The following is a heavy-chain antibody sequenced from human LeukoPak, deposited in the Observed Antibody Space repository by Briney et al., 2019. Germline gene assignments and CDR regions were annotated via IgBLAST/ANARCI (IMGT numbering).Heavy chain of an antibody. CDR1: GFTFSDYG. CDR2: IWSDGSNN. V-gene: IGHV3-33*01. D-gene: IGHD3-10*01. Sequence: GGSLRLSCAASGFTFSDYGIHWVRQAPGKGLEWVAVIWSDGSNNYYADSVKGRFTISRDNSKKTLYLQMNSLRVEDTAVYYCVRASGSFDYWGQGTLVTVSS. J-gene: IGHJ4*02. CDR3: VRASGSFDY.